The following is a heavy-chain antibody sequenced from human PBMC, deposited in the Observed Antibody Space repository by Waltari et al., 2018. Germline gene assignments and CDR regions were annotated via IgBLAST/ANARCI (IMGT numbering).Heavy chain of an antibody. D-gene: IGHD3-3*01. CDR2: IYYSGST. J-gene: IGHJ4*02. V-gene: IGHV4-59*01. CDR3: ARGVPSYYDFWSGYYGAPYYFDY. Sequence: QVQLQESGPGLVKPSETLSLTCTVYGGSISSYYWSWIRQPQGKGLERVGYIYYSGSTNYTPSLKSRVTISVDTSKNQFSLKLSSVTAADTAVYYCARGVPSYYDFWSGYYGAPYYFDYWGQGTLVTVSS. CDR1: GGSISSYY.